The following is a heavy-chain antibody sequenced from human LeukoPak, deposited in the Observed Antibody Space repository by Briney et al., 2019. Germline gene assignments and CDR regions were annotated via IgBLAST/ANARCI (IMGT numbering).Heavy chain of an antibody. Sequence: PSETLSLTCTVSDASINGHYWSWIRQPPGKGLEWIGYVFYSGSTNYNPSLTSRVTISLDTSKNQVSLRLISVTAADTVVYYCAREIAAAFAIWGQGTLVTV. D-gene: IGHD2-21*01. CDR1: DASINGHY. J-gene: IGHJ3*02. CDR3: AREIAAAFAI. V-gene: IGHV4-59*11. CDR2: VFYSGST.